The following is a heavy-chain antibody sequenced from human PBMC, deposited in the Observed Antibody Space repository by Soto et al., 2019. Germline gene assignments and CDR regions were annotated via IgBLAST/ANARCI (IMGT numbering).Heavy chain of an antibody. Sequence: QVQLQQWGAGPLRPLETLSLTCGVSGGSFSGYYWAWIRQSPGKGLEWIGGINDRGSINYNPSPKSRVSTSVDTSKNHYSLKLRSVTAADTAVYYCAREIHDILTGPACVWYFDLWGRGTLVTVSS. J-gene: IGHJ2*01. D-gene: IGHD3-9*01. CDR3: AREIHDILTGPACVWYFDL. CDR1: GGSFSGYY. V-gene: IGHV4-34*01. CDR2: INDRGSI.